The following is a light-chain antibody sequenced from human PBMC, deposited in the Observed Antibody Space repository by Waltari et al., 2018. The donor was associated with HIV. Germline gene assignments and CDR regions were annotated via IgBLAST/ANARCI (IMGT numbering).Light chain of an antibody. CDR2: ANN. Sequence: QSVLTQPPSVSAAPGQKITISCSGSSSNIGSYYVSWYQHLPGAAPKLLIHANNQRPPGIHDRFSGSKSGTSATLDITGLQTGDEADYYCGTWDSSLSVWVFGGGTKLTVL. CDR3: GTWDSSLSVWV. CDR1: SSNIGSYY. V-gene: IGLV1-51*01. J-gene: IGLJ3*02.